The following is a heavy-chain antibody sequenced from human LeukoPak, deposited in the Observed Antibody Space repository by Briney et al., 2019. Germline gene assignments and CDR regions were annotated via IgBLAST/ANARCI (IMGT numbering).Heavy chain of an antibody. V-gene: IGHV1-69*05. J-gene: IGHJ6*03. CDR3: ARHFLSPSSSSWAGDYYYYYYMDV. D-gene: IGHD6-13*01. CDR1: GGTFSSYA. CDR2: IIPIFGAA. Sequence: SVKVSCKASGGTFSSYAISWVRQAPGQGLEWMGRIIPIFGAANYAQKFQGRVTITTDESTSTAYMELSSLRSEDTAVYYCARHFLSPSSSSWAGDYYYYYYMDVWGKGTTVTVSS.